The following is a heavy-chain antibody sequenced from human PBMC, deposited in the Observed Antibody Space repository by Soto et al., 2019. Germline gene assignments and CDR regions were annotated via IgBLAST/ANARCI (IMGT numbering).Heavy chain of an antibody. J-gene: IGHJ6*01. CDR2: VSGYNGET. CDR3: AREGLGIYYYNGMDV. D-gene: IGHD6-19*01. V-gene: IGHV1-18*01. Sequence: QVQLVQSGAEVKKPGASVKVSCKASGYTFTKFGISWVRQAPGQGLEWMGWVSGYNGETSYAQSLQGRVTMTTDTSTATAYMELRSLRSDDTAVFYCAREGLGIYYYNGMDVWGQGTKVTVSS. CDR1: GYTFTKFG.